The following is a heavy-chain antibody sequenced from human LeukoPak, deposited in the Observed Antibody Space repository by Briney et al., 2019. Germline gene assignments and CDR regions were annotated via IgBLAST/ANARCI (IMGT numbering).Heavy chain of an antibody. V-gene: IGHV4-39*01. CDR2: IYYSGST. D-gene: IGHD6-19*01. Sequence: SETLSLTCTVSGGSISSSSYYWGWIRQPPGKGLEWIGSIYYSGSTYYNPSLKSRVTISVDTSKNQFSLKLSSVTAADTAVYYCARRGYSSGWYAYWGQGTLATVSS. CDR1: GGSISSSSYY. CDR3: ARRGYSSGWYAY. J-gene: IGHJ4*02.